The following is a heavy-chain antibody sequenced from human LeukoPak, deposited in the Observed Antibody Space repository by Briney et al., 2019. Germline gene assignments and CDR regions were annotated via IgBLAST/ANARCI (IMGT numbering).Heavy chain of an antibody. Sequence: GGSLRPSWAASGFTFSDYYMSWIRQAPGKGLEWVSYISSSGSNIYYADSVEGRFTISRDNAKNSLYLQMNSLRAEDTAVYYCAREGHATSFDYWGQGTLVTVSS. CDR1: GFTFSDYY. D-gene: IGHD5-12*01. V-gene: IGHV3-11*01. J-gene: IGHJ4*02. CDR2: ISSSGSNI. CDR3: AREGHATSFDY.